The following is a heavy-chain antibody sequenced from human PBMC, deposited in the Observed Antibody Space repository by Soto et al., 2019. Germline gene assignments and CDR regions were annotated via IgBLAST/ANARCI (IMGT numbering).Heavy chain of an antibody. V-gene: IGHV4-59*01. J-gene: IGHJ4*02. CDR3: ARSVAVPGAHIDY. Sequence: SETLSLTSSVSCGSISGSYWSWTRQSPGKGLEWLGYVYYTGSTNYSPSLRSRVSISVDTSKNEFSLRLSSVTAADTAVYFCARSVAVPGAHIDYWGQGTQVTVSS. D-gene: IGHD6-19*01. CDR1: CGSISGSY. CDR2: VYYTGST.